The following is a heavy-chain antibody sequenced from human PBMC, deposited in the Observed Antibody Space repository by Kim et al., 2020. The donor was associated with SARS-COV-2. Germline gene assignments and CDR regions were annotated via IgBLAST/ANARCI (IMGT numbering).Heavy chain of an antibody. CDR2: FYYAGRI. V-gene: IGHV4-39*01. CDR1: GGSIRSSNYY. CDR3: VRHSVVGYGSESYSLHDAIAF. D-gene: IGHD3-10*01. J-gene: IGHJ3*01. Sequence: SETLSLTCTVSGGSIRSSNYYWGWIRQTPGKGLEWIGSFYYAGRIYYNPSLKSRVTISVDTSDNQFSLKLSSVTAPDTAVYYCVRHSVVGYGSESYSLHDAIAFWGQGTMVSVSS.